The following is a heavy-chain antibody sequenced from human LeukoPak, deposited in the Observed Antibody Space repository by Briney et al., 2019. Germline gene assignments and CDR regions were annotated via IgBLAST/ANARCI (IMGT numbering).Heavy chain of an antibody. CDR2: IYHSGST. V-gene: IGHV4-30-2*01. D-gene: IGHD1-14*01. CDR3: ARETGRLTYYFDY. J-gene: IGHJ4*02. CDR1: GGSISSGGYS. Sequence: SQTLSLTCAVSGGSISSGGYSWSWIRQPPGKGLEWIGYIYHSGSTYYNPSLKSRVTISVDRSKNQFSLKLSSVTAADTAVYYCARETGRLTYYFDYWGQGTLVTVSS.